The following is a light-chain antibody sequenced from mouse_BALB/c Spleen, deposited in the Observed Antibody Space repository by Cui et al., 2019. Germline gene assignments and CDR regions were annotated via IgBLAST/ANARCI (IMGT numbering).Light chain of an antibody. V-gene: IGKV12-41*01. J-gene: IGKJ1*01. CDR2: EAR. Sequence: DIKMTQLPPSPSPSAVETDHIASRASGNIHNYFAWYKQKQGESPQLLVYEARTLTDGVPSTFSGSGSGTQYSLKIKTLQPEDFGSYYCQHFWSTPPTFGGGTELEIK. CDR1: GNIHNY. CDR3: QHFWSTPPT.